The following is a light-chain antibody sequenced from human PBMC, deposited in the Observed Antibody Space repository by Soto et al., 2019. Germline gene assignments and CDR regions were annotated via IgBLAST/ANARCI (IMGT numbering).Light chain of an antibody. Sequence: DIQMTHSPSTLSSSVGDRVPSTCRASQSISSWLASYQQKPWKVPKLLIYKASSLESGVPSRFSGSGSGTEFTLTISSLQPYDFATYYCQQCYSSPWTFVQGTQVEIK. CDR1: QSISSW. V-gene: IGKV1-5*03. J-gene: IGKJ1*01. CDR2: KAS. CDR3: QQCYSSPWT.